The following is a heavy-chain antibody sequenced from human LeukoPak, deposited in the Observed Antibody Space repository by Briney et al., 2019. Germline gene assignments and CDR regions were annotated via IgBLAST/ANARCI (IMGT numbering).Heavy chain of an antibody. D-gene: IGHD3-9*01. CDR1: GGSISSYY. CDR2: IYTSGST. J-gene: IGHJ5*02. CDR3: ARDHRYFDLNWFDP. V-gene: IGHV4-4*07. Sequence: SETLSLTCTVSGGSISSYYWSWIRQPAGKGLEWIGRIYTSGSTNYNPSLKSRVTMSVDTSKNQFSLKLSSVTAADTAVYYCARDHRYFDLNWFDPWGQGTLVTVSS.